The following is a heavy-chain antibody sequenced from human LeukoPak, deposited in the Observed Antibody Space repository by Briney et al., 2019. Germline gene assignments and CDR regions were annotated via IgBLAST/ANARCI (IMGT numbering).Heavy chain of an antibody. CDR1: GFIFSNYG. Sequence: GGSLSLSCTASGFIFSNYGMHWLRQAPGKGLEWVAFIWYDGSNKYYGDSVKGRFTISRDNSKNTVWLQMNSLRPEDRAVYYCARDLSITGRPRAYWGEGTLVTVSS. CDR3: ARDLSITGRPRAY. V-gene: IGHV3-30*02. J-gene: IGHJ4*02. CDR2: IWYDGSNK. D-gene: IGHD6-6*01.